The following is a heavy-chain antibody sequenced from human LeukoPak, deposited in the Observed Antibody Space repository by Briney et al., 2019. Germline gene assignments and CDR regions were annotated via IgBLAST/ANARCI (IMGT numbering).Heavy chain of an antibody. CDR3: ARGEGAAEYDY. J-gene: IGHJ4*02. D-gene: IGHD6-13*01. V-gene: IGHV3-23*01. CDR1: GFIFSSYS. CDR2: ISGSGGST. Sequence: GGSLRLSCAASGFIFSSYSMNWVRQAPGKGLEWVSAISGSGGSTYYADSVKGRFTISRDNSKNTLYLQMNSLRAEDTAVYYCARGEGAAEYDYWGQGTLVTVSS.